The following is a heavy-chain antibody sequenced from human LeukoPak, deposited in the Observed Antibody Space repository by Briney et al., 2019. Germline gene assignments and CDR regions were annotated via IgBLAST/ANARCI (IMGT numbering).Heavy chain of an antibody. Sequence: TLSLTCTVSGGSISSGGYYWSWIRQHPGKGLEWIGYIYYSGSTYYNPSLKSRVTISVDTSKNQFSLKLSSVTAADTAVYYCARAWGIQLWLDYWGQGTLVTVSS. D-gene: IGHD5-18*01. CDR1: GGSISSGGYY. V-gene: IGHV4-31*03. CDR3: ARAWGIQLWLDY. J-gene: IGHJ4*02. CDR2: IYYSGST.